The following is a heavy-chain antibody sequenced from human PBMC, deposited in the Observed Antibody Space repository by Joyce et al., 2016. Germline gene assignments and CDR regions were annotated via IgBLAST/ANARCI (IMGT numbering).Heavy chain of an antibody. CDR3: ALMVRGVIIV. J-gene: IGHJ3*01. D-gene: IGHD3-10*01. V-gene: IGHV1-69*12. CDR1: GGTSSAYS. Sequence: QVRLEQSGAEVKEPGSSVRVSCKASGGTSSAYSTNWVRQAPGQGHEWLGGTTPVFGTTNHAQSFQDRVTITADESANTAYMHLSSLTSDDTAIYFCALMVRGVIIVWGQGTMVTVSS. CDR2: TTPVFGTT.